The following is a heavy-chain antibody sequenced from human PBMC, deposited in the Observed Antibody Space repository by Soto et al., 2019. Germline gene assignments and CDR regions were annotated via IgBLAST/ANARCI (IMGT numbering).Heavy chain of an antibody. CDR1: GFTFSSYG. V-gene: IGHV3-33*01. J-gene: IGHJ5*02. D-gene: IGHD3-10*01. CDR2: IWYDGSNK. Sequence: QVQLVESGGGVVQPGRSLRLSCAASGFTFSSYGMHWVRQAPGKGLEWVAVIWYDGSNKYYADSVKGGFTISRDNSKNTLYLQMNSLRAEDTAGYYCARGGGEGFDAWGQGTLVTVSS. CDR3: ARGGGEGFDA.